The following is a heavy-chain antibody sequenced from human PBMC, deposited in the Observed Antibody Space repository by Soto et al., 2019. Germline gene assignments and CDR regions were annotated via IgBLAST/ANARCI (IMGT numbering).Heavy chain of an antibody. D-gene: IGHD3-16*02. J-gene: IGHJ4*02. CDR3: RLSPGPGELSPFDY. CDR1: GGSISSGGYY. Sequence: QVQLQESGPGLAKPSQTLSLTCTVSGGSISSGGYYWSWIRQHPGKGLEWIGYIYYSGSTYYNPSLKSRVTISVDTSKNQFSLKLSSVTAADTAVYYCRLSPGPGELSPFDYWGQGTLVTVSS. CDR2: IYYSGST. V-gene: IGHV4-31*03.